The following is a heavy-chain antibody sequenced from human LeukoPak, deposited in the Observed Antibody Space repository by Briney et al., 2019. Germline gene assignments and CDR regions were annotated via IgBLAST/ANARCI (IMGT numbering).Heavy chain of an antibody. CDR2: IYYSGST. Sequence: SETLSLTCTVSGGSISSYYWSWIRQPPGKGLEWIGYIYYSGSTNYNPSLKSRVTISVDTSKNQFSLKLSSVTAADTAVYYCARGIGAADFWGQGTLVTVSS. V-gene: IGHV4-59*01. J-gene: IGHJ4*02. CDR1: GGSISSYY. D-gene: IGHD3-16*01. CDR3: ARGIGAADF.